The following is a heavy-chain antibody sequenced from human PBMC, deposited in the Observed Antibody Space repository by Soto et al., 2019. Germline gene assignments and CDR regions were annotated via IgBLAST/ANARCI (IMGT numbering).Heavy chain of an antibody. J-gene: IGHJ3*02. Sequence: ASVKVSCKASGYTFTSYDINWVRQATGQGLEWMGWMNPNSGNTGYAQKFQGRVTMTRNTSISTAYMELSSLRSEDTAVYYCASVKSGEGGFDAFDIWGQGTMVTVSS. CDR1: GYTFTSYD. CDR2: MNPNSGNT. D-gene: IGHD1-26*01. CDR3: ASVKSGEGGFDAFDI. V-gene: IGHV1-8*02.